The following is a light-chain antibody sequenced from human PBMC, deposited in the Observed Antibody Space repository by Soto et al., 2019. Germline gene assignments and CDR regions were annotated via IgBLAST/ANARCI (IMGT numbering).Light chain of an antibody. J-gene: IGKJ1*01. V-gene: IGKV1-5*01. CDR3: QQYNSYPKT. CDR2: DAS. CDR1: QSISSW. Sequence: DIQMTQSPSTLSASVGDRVTITCRASQSISSWLAWYQQKPGKAPKLLIYDASSLESGVPSRFSGSGSGTEFTLTISSLQPDDFATYYCQQYNSYPKTFGQDTKVDIK.